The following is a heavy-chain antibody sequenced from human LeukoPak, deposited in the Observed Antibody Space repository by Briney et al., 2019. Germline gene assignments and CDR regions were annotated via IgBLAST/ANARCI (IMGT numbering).Heavy chain of an antibody. D-gene: IGHD2-8*02. CDR3: ARDWSGRHCTGFRCQSLDF. V-gene: IGHV1-2*02. CDR2: MNPYTGAT. J-gene: IGHJ4*02. Sequence: GAAVKVSCKTSGYIFADYNLHWVRQAPAQGLEWMGWMNPYTGATNNAQKFQGRVTMTRDTSITTAYMELSRLRSDDTAVYYCARDWSGRHCTGFRCQSLDFWGQGTLVTVSS. CDR1: GYIFADYN.